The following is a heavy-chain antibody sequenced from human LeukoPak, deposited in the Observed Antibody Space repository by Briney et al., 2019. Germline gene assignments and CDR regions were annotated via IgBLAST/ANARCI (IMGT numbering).Heavy chain of an antibody. Sequence: GGSLRLSCAASGLTFSSKAMHWVRQAPGKGLEYVSGISSDGARTHYASSVKGRFTISRDNAKNTIDLQMGSLRPEDTAVYYCARKGYGVNYFDYWGQGTLVTVSS. CDR1: GLTFSSKA. V-gene: IGHV3-64*01. CDR3: ARKGYGVNYFDY. CDR2: ISSDGART. J-gene: IGHJ4*02. D-gene: IGHD2-8*01.